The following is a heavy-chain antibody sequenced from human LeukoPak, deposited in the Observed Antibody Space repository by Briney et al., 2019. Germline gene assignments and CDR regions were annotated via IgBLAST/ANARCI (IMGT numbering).Heavy chain of an antibody. V-gene: IGHV4-59*08. CDR1: GGSISSYY. J-gene: IGHJ4*02. D-gene: IGHD3-10*01. CDR3: ARHSGLYFDY. CDR2: IYYSGST. Sequence: SETLSLTCTVSGGSISSYYWSWIRQPPGKGLEWIGYIYYSGSTNYNPSLKSRVTIPVDTSKNQFSLKLSSVTAADTAVYYCARHSGLYFDYWGQGTLVTVSS.